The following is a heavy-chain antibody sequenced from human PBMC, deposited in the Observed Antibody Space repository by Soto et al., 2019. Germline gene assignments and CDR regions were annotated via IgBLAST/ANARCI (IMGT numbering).Heavy chain of an antibody. CDR3: ARFSNNWFQTEGMDV. CDR2: IDASGNT. V-gene: IGHV4-4*07. J-gene: IGHJ6*02. CDR1: VDSITTYY. Sequence: SETLSLTCTVSVDSITTYYWNWIRQPAGKGLEWIGRIDASGNTNYNPSLNSRVTLSVDTSKKQFSLKLTSVTAADTAVYYCARFSNNWFQTEGMDVWGQGTTVTVS. D-gene: IGHD1-1*01.